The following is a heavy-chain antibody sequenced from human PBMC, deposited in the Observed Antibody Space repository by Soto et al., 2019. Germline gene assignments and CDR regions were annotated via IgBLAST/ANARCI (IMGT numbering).Heavy chain of an antibody. CDR1: GFTISTYA. V-gene: IGHV3-23*01. CDR2: VTGSGGQI. CDR3: AKDAVYKDGLWLMDS. D-gene: IGHD2-21*01. J-gene: IGHJ5*02. Sequence: GRSLRLSCAASGFTISTYAMTWVRQAPGKGLECVSGVTGSGGQIHYADSVKGRFTISKDNSKNTLYLQMSSLREEDTALYYCAKDAVYKDGLWLMDSWGQGTLVTVSS.